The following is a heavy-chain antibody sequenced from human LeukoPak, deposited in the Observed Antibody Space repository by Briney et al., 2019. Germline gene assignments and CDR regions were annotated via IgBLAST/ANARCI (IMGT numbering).Heavy chain of an antibody. D-gene: IGHD3-16*01. CDR2: ISSSSSTT. CDR3: ARGGTWAFDY. Sequence: GGSLRLSCAASGLTLSSYSMNWVRQAPGKGLEWVSYISSSSSTTYYADSVKGRFTISRDNAKNTLYLQMNSLRVEDTAVYYCARGGTWAFDYWGQGALVTVSS. V-gene: IGHV3-48*04. J-gene: IGHJ4*02. CDR1: GLTLSSYS.